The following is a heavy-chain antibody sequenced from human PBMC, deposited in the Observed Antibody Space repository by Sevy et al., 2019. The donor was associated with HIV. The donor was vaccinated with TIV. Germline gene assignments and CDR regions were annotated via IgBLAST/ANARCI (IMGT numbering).Heavy chain of an antibody. CDR3: ALTNSADYYDSGAFHL. Sequence: GGSLRLSCTVTGFTFSGFSFSHYSMNWVRQALGRGLEWVSSISYNSNFILYADPVKGRFTISRDDAKNSLFLLMDRLRADDTAMYYCALTNSADYYDSGAFHLWGRGTMVTVSS. CDR2: ISYNSNFI. D-gene: IGHD3-22*01. V-gene: IGHV3-21*06. J-gene: IGHJ3*01. CDR1: GFSFSHYS.